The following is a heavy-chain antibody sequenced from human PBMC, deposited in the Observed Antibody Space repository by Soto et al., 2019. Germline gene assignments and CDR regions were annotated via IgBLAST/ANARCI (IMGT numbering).Heavy chain of an antibody. D-gene: IGHD5-12*01. Sequence: QVQLVQSGAEVKKPGSSVKVSCKASGGTFSNYAINWVRQAPGLGLEWMGQVTPKLATAKHAQKFQGRVTITADESASTAYMYVSSLISEDTAVYFCARRRDGYNSAFDIWGQGTLVTVSS. CDR3: ARRRDGYNSAFDI. V-gene: IGHV1-69*01. CDR1: GGTFSNYA. J-gene: IGHJ3*02. CDR2: VTPKLATA.